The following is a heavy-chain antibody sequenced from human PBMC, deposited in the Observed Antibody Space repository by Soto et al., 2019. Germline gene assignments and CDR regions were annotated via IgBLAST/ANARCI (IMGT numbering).Heavy chain of an antibody. CDR2: ISGSGGST. D-gene: IGHD2-2*01. V-gene: IGHV3-23*01. Sequence: EVQLLESGGGLVQPGGSLRLSCAASGFTFSSYAMSWVRQAPGKGLEWVAAISGSGGSTYYADSVKGRFTISRDNSKNTLYLQMNSLRTEDTAENYCAKSGDIVVVPAASIAVAGFDYWGQGTLVTVSS. CDR1: GFTFSSYA. J-gene: IGHJ4*02. CDR3: AKSGDIVVVPAASIAVAGFDY.